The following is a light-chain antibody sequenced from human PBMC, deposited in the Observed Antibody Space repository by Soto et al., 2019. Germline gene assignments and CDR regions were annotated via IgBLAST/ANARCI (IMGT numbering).Light chain of an antibody. CDR1: QSVSSN. Sequence: EIVMTQSPATLSVSPGERATLSCRASQSVSSNLAWYQQKPCQAPRLLIYRASTMATGIPARFSGSGSGTEFTLTISSLQSEDFAVYYCQHYNNWPRTFGQGTKVEIK. CDR2: RAS. CDR3: QHYNNWPRT. J-gene: IGKJ1*01. V-gene: IGKV3-15*01.